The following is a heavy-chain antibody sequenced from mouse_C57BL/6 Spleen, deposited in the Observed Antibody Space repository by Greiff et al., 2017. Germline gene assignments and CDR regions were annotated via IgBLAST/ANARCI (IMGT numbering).Heavy chain of an antibody. V-gene: IGHV5-6*02. Sequence: DVMLVESGGDLVKPGGSLKLSCAASGFTFSSYGMSWVRQTPDKRLEWVATISSGGSYTYYPDSVKGRFTISRDNAKNTLYLQMSSLKSEDTAMYYCARQYSNSLYYFDYWGQGTTLTVSS. D-gene: IGHD2-5*01. CDR3: ARQYSNSLYYFDY. CDR1: GFTFSSYG. J-gene: IGHJ2*01. CDR2: ISSGGSYT.